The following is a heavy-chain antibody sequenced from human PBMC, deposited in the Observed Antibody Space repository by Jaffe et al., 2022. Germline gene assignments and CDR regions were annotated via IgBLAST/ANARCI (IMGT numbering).Heavy chain of an antibody. D-gene: IGHD3-9*01. CDR3: TRDQDYDILTGYL. V-gene: IGHV3-49*04. Sequence: EVQLVESGGGLVQPGRSLRLSCTASGFTFGDYAMSWVRQAPGKGLEWVGFIRSKAYGGTTEYAASVKGRFTISRDDSKSIAYLQMNSLKTEDTAVYYCTRDQDYDILTGYLWGQGTMVTVSS. J-gene: IGHJ3*01. CDR2: IRSKAYGGTT. CDR1: GFTFGDYA.